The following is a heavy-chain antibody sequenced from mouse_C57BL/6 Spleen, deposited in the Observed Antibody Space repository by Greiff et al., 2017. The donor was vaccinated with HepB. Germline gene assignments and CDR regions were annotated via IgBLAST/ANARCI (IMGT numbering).Heavy chain of an antibody. J-gene: IGHJ4*01. V-gene: IGHV1-64*01. CDR2: FHPNSGST. Sequence: VQLQQPGAELVKPGASVKLSCKASGYTFTSYWMHWVKQRPGQGLEWIGMFHPNSGSTNYNEKFKSKATLTVDKSSSTAYMQLSSLTSEDSAVYYCARGPYYSNYVDYAMDYWGQGTSVTVSS. CDR3: ARGPYYSNYVDYAMDY. CDR1: GYTFTSYW. D-gene: IGHD2-5*01.